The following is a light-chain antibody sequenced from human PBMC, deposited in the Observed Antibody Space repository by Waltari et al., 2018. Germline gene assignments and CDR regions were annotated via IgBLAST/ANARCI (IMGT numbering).Light chain of an antibody. Sequence: QSVLTQPPSVSGAPGQRVSIPCTGRGSHIGAGYDVHCYQQLPRAAPKLLIYVSTSRPLGVPARFFGSTSGASASLAIIGLQAEDEADYYCQSYDTSLSVVFGGGTKLTVL. J-gene: IGLJ3*02. V-gene: IGLV1-40*01. CDR1: GSHIGAGYD. CDR2: VST. CDR3: QSYDTSLSVV.